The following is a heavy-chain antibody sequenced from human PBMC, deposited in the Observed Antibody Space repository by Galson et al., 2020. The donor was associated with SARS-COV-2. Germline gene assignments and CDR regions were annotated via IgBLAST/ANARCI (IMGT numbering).Heavy chain of an antibody. J-gene: IGHJ4*02. V-gene: IGHV4-59*11. CDR1: GGSINNHH. CDR3: ARVRPFSNSGYYFDS. CDR2: ISYNGGT. Sequence: SETLSLTCSVSGGSINNHHWTWVRQPPGKGLEWIDYISYNGGTNSNPSLRSRVTISLDTSKNQFSLKLSSVTAADTAVYYCARVRPFSNSGYYFDSWGQGILVTVSS. D-gene: IGHD6-13*01.